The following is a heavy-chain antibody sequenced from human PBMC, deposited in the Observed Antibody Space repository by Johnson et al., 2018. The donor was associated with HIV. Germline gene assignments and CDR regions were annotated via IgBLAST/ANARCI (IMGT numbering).Heavy chain of an antibody. D-gene: IGHD2-21*01. CDR1: GFTFSSYG. V-gene: IGHV3-33*06. J-gene: IGHJ3*02. CDR3: AKGGCGGDCYSPYLLDI. CDR2: IWYDGSNK. Sequence: QVQLVESGGGVVQPGRSLRLSCAASGFTFSSYGMHWVRQAPGKGLEWVAVIWYDGSNKYYADSVKGRFTISSNNSNNTLFLQMNSLRAEYTAVYYLAKGGCGGDCYSPYLLDIWGQGTMVTVSS.